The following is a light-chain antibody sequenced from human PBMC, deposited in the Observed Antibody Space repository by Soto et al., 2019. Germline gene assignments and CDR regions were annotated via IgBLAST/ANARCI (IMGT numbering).Light chain of an antibody. Sequence: IVLTQSPGTLSLSPGVRATLSCKASQSVRVTSLAWYQQKPGQAPRLLIYGASSRATGIPDRFSGSGSGTDFTLTISRLEPEDFAVYYCQQYDNWPYTFGQGTKVDIK. J-gene: IGKJ2*01. V-gene: IGKV3-20*01. CDR1: QSVRVTS. CDR2: GAS. CDR3: QQYDNWPYT.